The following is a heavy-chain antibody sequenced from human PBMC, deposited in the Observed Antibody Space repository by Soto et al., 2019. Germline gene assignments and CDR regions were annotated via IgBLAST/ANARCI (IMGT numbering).Heavy chain of an antibody. CDR3: AFLPPSSLY. CDR2: ISYDGSNK. CDR1: GFTFSSYA. D-gene: IGHD6-13*01. V-gene: IGHV3-30-3*01. J-gene: IGHJ4*02. Sequence: PGGSLRLSCAASGFTFSSYAMHWVRQAPGKGLEWVAVISYDGSNKYYADSVKGRFTISRDNSKNTLYLQMNSLRAEDTAVYYCAFLPPSSLYWGQGTLVTVSS.